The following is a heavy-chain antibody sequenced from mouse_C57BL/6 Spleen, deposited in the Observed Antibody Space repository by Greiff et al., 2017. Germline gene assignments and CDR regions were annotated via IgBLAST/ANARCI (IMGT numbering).Heavy chain of an antibody. CDR2: IDPSDSET. CDR1: GYTFTSYW. V-gene: IGHV1-52*01. J-gene: IGHJ3*01. CDR3: ARYGYDAYFAY. D-gene: IGHD2-2*01. Sequence: QVQLQQPGAELVRPGSSVKLSCKASGYTFTSYWMHWVKQRPIQGLEWIGNIDPSDSETHYNQKFKDKATLTVDKSSSTAYMQLSSLTSEDSAVYYCARYGYDAYFAYWGQGTLVTGSA.